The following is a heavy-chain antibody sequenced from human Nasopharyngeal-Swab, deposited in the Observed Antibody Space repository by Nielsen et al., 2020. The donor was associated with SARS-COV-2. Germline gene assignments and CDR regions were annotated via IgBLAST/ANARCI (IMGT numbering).Heavy chain of an antibody. Sequence: GGSLILSCAASGFTFSSYSMNWVRQAPGQGLEWVSSISSSSSYIYYADSVKGRFTISRDNAKNSLYLQMNSLRAEDTAVYYCARDRYSRRRFVWYFDLWGRGTLVTVSS. J-gene: IGHJ2*01. V-gene: IGHV3-21*01. CDR2: ISSSSSYI. CDR1: GFTFSSYS. D-gene: IGHD6-13*01. CDR3: ARDRYSRRRFVWYFDL.